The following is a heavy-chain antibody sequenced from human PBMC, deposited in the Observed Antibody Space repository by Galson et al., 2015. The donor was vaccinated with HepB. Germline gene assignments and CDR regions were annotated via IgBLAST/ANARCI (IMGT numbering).Heavy chain of an antibody. D-gene: IGHD5-18*01. J-gene: IGHJ4*02. CDR1: GYTFTGYY. CDR3: ARGEEGQLWTHLYYFDP. V-gene: IGHV1-2*06. CDR2: INPNSGGT. Sequence: SVKVSCKASGYTFTGYYMHWVRQAPGQGLEWMGRINPNSGGTNYAQKFQGRVTMTRDTSISTAYMELSRLRSDDPAVYYCARGEEGQLWTHLYYFDPWGQGTLVTVSS.